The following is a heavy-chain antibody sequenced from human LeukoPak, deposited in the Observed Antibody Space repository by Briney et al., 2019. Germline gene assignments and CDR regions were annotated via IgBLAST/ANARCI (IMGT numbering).Heavy chain of an antibody. CDR1: GDSISSGDYY. Sequence: TSETLSLTCTVSGDSISSGDYYWSWIRQPAGKGLEWIGRISSSGSTNYNPSLKSRVSISIDTSKNQFSLKLSSVTAADTAFYYCARSDLYGDYPPGNYWGQGTLVAVSS. CDR3: ARSDLYGDYPPGNY. J-gene: IGHJ4*02. V-gene: IGHV4-61*02. D-gene: IGHD4-17*01. CDR2: ISSSGST.